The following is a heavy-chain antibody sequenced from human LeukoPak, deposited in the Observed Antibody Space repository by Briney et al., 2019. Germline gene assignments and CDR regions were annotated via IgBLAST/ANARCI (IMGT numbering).Heavy chain of an antibody. J-gene: IGHJ3*02. CDR2: IKQDGSEK. CDR3: ARDDNLRWRTNDAFDI. Sequence: EGSLRLSCAASGFTFSSYWMSWVRQAPGKGLEWVANIKQDGSEKYYVDSVKGRFTISRDNAKNSLYLQMNSLRAEDTAVYYCARDDNLRWRTNDAFDIWGQGTMVTVSS. D-gene: IGHD4-23*01. V-gene: IGHV3-7*01. CDR1: GFTFSSYW.